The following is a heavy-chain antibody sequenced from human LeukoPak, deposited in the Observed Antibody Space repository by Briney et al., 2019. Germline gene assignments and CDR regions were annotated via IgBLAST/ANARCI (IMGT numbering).Heavy chain of an antibody. CDR1: GFPFNSYV. CDR2: ISGSGGST. D-gene: IGHD6-6*01. Sequence: GGSLRLSCAASGFPFNSYVMRWLRQAPGKGLEWVSGISGSGGSTYYADSVKGRFTISRDNSKNTLYLQMNSLRAEDTAVYYCAKDGVSGIAARSDGWSQRTLVTVSS. V-gene: IGHV3-23*01. J-gene: IGHJ4*02. CDR3: AKDGVSGIAARSDG.